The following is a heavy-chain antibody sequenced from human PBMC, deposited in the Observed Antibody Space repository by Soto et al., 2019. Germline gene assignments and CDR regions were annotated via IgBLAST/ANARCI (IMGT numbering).Heavy chain of an antibody. J-gene: IGHJ4*02. Sequence: GGSLRLSCAASGFTFSSYGMHWVRQAPGKGLEWVAVIWYDGSNKYYADSVKGRFTISRDNSKNTLYLQMNSLRAEDTAVYYCAREPRGGEWLLYYFDYWGQGTLVTVSS. D-gene: IGHD3-3*01. CDR3: AREPRGGEWLLYYFDY. CDR1: GFTFSSYG. CDR2: IWYDGSNK. V-gene: IGHV3-33*01.